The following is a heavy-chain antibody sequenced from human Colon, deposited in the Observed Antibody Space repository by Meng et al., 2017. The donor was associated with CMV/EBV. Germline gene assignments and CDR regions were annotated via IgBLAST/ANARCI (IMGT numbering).Heavy chain of an antibody. CDR2: INYSGFA. J-gene: IGHJ5*02. D-gene: IGHD6-13*01. CDR3: AKVIPAGSVAP. Sequence: GSLRLSCAACGFTFSSYDMHWVRQATGKGLEWIGTINYSGFAYYNPSLKSRVTISGDTSKNQFSLTLTSVTAADTAVYYCAKVIPAGSVAPWGPGTEVTVSS. V-gene: IGHV4-34*01. CDR1: GFTFSSYD.